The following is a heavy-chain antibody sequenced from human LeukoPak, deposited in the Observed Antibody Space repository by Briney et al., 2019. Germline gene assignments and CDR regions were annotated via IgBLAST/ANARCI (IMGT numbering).Heavy chain of an antibody. CDR1: GFTLSSYA. Sequence: GGSLRLSCAPSGFTLSSYAMHWLRQAPGKGLEWVAVISYDGSNKYYADSVKGRFTISRDNSKNTLYLQMNSLRAEDTAVYYCARDGPPYSSSPYYYYYYMDVWGKGTTVTVSS. V-gene: IGHV3-30*01. D-gene: IGHD6-6*01. CDR2: ISYDGSNK. CDR3: ARDGPPYSSSPYYYYYYMDV. J-gene: IGHJ6*03.